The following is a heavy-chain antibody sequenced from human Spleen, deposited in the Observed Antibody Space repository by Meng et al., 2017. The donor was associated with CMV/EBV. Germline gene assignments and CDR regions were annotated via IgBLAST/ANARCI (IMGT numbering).Heavy chain of an antibody. CDR3: AREGSGRGIDLYYYGMDV. Sequence: SETLSLTCAVYGPGGSNRNYYWNWIRQPPGKGLEWIGEINHDGTKSYNPSLKSRITISVDTSKNQFSLKLTSVTAADTAVYYCAREGSGRGIDLYYYGMDVWGQGTTVTVSS. D-gene: IGHD3-16*01. CDR1: GPGGSNRNYY. V-gene: IGHV4-34*10. CDR2: INHDGTK. J-gene: IGHJ6*02.